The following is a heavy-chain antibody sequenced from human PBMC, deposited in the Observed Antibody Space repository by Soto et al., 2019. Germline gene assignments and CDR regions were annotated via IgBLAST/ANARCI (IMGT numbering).Heavy chain of an antibody. V-gene: IGHV4-59*12. CDR2: IHYRGRT. Sequence: ASQTLSLTCSVSNGSISGFYWTWIRQPPGKILEWIGYIHYRGRTDYNPSLTSRATMSVETSKNQFSLNLKSITAADTAVYYCVRVGVGIGNHFESWGRGTLVTVSS. D-gene: IGHD1-26*01. J-gene: IGHJ4*02. CDR1: NGSISGFY. CDR3: VRVGVGIGNHFES.